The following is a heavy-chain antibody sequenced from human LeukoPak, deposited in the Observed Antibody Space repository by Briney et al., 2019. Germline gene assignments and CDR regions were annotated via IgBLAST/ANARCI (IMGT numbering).Heavy chain of an antibody. D-gene: IGHD2-21*02. CDR2: INPSGGST. CDR3: AREWCGGDCYSNQLNPYYYYYGMDV. J-gene: IGHJ6*02. CDR1: GYTFTSYY. V-gene: IGHV1-46*01. Sequence: ASVKVSCKASGYTFTSYYMHWVRQAPGQGLEWMGIINPSGGSTSYAQKFQGRVTMTRDTSTSTVYVELSSLRSEDTAVYYCAREWCGGDCYSNQLNPYYYYYGMDVWGQGTTVTVSS.